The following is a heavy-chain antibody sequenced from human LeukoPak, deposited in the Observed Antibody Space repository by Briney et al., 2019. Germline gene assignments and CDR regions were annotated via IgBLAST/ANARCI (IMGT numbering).Heavy chain of an antibody. D-gene: IGHD1-1*01. CDR2: IYTSGST. Sequence: PSQTLSLTCTVSGGSISSGSYYWSWIRQPAGKGLEWIGRIYTSGSTNYNPSLKSRVTISVDTSKNQFSLKLSSVTAADTAVYYCARDRGTWNDDGFDYWGQGTLVTVSS. V-gene: IGHV4-61*02. CDR3: ARDRGTWNDDGFDY. J-gene: IGHJ4*02. CDR1: GGSISSGSYY.